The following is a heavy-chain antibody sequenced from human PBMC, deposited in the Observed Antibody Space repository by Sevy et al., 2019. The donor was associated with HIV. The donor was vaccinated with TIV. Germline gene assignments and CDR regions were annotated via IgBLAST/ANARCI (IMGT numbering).Heavy chain of an antibody. CDR2: IYHSGGS. D-gene: IGHD2-21*01. V-gene: IGHV4-38-2*01. CDR1: GYSISSGYH. CDR3: ASDLGSGGNSDY. J-gene: IGHJ4*02. Sequence: SETLSLTCAVSGYSISSGYHWGWFRQPPGKGLEWLASIYHSGGSSYNPSLKSRLTISLDGPNNQFSLKLASLTAADTAVYYCASDLGSGGNSDYWGQGTLVTVSS.